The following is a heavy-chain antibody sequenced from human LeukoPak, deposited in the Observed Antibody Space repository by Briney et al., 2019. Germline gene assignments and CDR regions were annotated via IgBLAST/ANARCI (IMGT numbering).Heavy chain of an antibody. CDR3: AKDLPAPYFDY. Sequence: GGSLRLSCAASGFTFSNYGMHWVRQAPGEGLEGVAFIRSGGSSKYFADSVKGRFTISRDNSKNTLDLQMNSLRAEDTAVYYCAKDLPAPYFDYWGQGTLVTVSS. J-gene: IGHJ4*02. V-gene: IGHV3-30*02. D-gene: IGHD2-2*01. CDR1: GFTFSNYG. CDR2: IRSGGSSK.